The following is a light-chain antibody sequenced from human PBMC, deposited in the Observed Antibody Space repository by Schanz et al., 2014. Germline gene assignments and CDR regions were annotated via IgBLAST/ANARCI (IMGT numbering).Light chain of an antibody. Sequence: VMTQSPAALSVSPGERATLSCRASQSVSSNLAWHQQKPGQAPRLLIYGASTRATGIPDRFSGSGSETDFSLTISRVEPEDSAVYYCQQYGESLWTFGPGTRVEIK. J-gene: IGKJ1*01. CDR3: QQYGESLWT. CDR1: QSVSSN. CDR2: GAS. V-gene: IGKV3-15*01.